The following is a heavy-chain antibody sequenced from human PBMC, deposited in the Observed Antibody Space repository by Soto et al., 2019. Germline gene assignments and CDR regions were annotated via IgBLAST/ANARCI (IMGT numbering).Heavy chain of an antibody. CDR3: AGRDCTNNICNFY. J-gene: IGHJ4*02. D-gene: IGHD2-8*01. CDR1: GFAFTSYW. CDR2: INSDGSST. V-gene: IGHV3-74*01. Sequence: GGSLRLSCAASGFAFTSYWMHWVRQPPGKGLVWVSRINSDGSSTSYADSVKGRFTISRDNAKNTLYLQMNSLRAEDTAIYYCAGRDCTNNICNFYWGQGA.